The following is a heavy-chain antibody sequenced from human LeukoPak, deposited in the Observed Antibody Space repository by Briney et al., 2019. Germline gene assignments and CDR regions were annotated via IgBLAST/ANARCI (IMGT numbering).Heavy chain of an antibody. J-gene: IGHJ5*02. CDR1: GFTVSSNY. V-gene: IGHV3-66*01. CDR2: ICSGGST. D-gene: IGHD3-22*01. CDR3: ARDSFPSYYYDSSGYIS. Sequence: GGSLRLSCAASGFTVSSNYMSWVRQAPGKGLEWVSVICSGGSTYYADSVKGRFTISRDNSKNTLYLQMNSLRAEDTAVYYCARDSFPSYYYDSSGYISWGQGTLVTVSS.